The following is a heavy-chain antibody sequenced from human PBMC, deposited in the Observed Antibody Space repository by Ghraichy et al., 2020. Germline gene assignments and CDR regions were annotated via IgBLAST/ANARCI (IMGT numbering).Heavy chain of an antibody. V-gene: IGHV1-2*06. Sequence: DSVKVSCKASGYTFTGYYMHWVRQAPGQGLEWMGRINPNSGGTNYAQKFQGRVTMTRDTSISTAYMELSRLRSDDTAVYYCARGAVHGVTTWDFDYWGQGTLVTVSS. J-gene: IGHJ4*02. CDR3: ARGAVHGVTTWDFDY. CDR2: INPNSGGT. CDR1: GYTFTGYY. D-gene: IGHD4-11*01.